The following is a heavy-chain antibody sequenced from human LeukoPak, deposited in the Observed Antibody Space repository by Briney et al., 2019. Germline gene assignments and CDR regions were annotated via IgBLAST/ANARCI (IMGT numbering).Heavy chain of an antibody. CDR2: IYTSGST. D-gene: IGHD2-2*02. CDR1: GGSISSGSYY. J-gene: IGHJ4*02. CDR3: ARLGYCSSTSCYSGGFDY. V-gene: IGHV4-61*02. Sequence: PSETLSLTCTVSGGSISSGSYYWSWIRQPAGKGLEWIGRIYTSGSTNYNPSLKSRVTISVDTSKNQFSLKLSSVTAADTAVYYCARLGYCSSTSCYSGGFDYWGQGTLVTVSS.